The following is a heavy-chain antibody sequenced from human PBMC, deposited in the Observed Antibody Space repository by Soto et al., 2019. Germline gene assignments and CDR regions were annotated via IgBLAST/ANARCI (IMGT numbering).Heavy chain of an antibody. Sequence: GGSLRLSCAASGFTFSSYGMHWVRQAPGKGLEWVAVISYDGSNKYYADSVKGRFTISRDNSKNTLYLQMNSLRAEDTAVYYCAKDWGIAAAGTYGPADYWGQGTLVTVSS. CDR2: ISYDGSNK. J-gene: IGHJ4*02. CDR3: AKDWGIAAAGTYGPADY. D-gene: IGHD6-13*01. CDR1: GFTFSSYG. V-gene: IGHV3-30*18.